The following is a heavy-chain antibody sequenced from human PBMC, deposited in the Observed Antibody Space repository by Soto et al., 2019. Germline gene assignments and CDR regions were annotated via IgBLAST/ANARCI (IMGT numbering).Heavy chain of an antibody. Sequence: EVQLVESGGGLVKPGGSQRLSCAASGFTFSSYSMNWVRQAPGKGLEWVSSISSSSSYIYYADSVKGRFTISRDNAKNSLYLQMNSLRAEDTAVYYCAGTGYCSGGSCRYYYYYMDVWGKGTTVTVSS. CDR1: GFTFSSYS. D-gene: IGHD2-15*01. CDR3: AGTGYCSGGSCRYYYYYMDV. J-gene: IGHJ6*03. V-gene: IGHV3-21*01. CDR2: ISSSSSYI.